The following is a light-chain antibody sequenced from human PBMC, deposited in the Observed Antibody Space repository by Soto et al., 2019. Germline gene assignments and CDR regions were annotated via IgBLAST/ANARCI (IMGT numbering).Light chain of an antibody. CDR1: QTISSW. CDR2: KAS. J-gene: IGKJ1*01. CDR3: QHYNSYSEA. V-gene: IGKV1-5*03. Sequence: DIQMTQSRSTLSGSVGDRATITCRASQTISSWLAWYQQKPGKAPKLLIYKASTLKSGVPSRFSGSGSGTEFTLTISSLQPDDFATYYCQHYNSYSEAFGQGTKV.